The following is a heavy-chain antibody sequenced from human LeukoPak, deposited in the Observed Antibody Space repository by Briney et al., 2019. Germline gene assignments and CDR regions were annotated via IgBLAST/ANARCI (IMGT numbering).Heavy chain of an antibody. D-gene: IGHD6-13*01. J-gene: IGHJ5*02. V-gene: IGHV5-51*01. CDR2: IYPSDSET. Sequence: GESLKISCKGSGYSFTSYWIAWVRQMPGKGLEWMGIIYPSDSETTYSPSFQGQVTISADKSISTAYLQWSSLKASDTAMYYCARHGVLDSSSWYRLFDPWGQGTLVTVSS. CDR3: ARHGVLDSSSWYRLFDP. CDR1: GYSFTSYW.